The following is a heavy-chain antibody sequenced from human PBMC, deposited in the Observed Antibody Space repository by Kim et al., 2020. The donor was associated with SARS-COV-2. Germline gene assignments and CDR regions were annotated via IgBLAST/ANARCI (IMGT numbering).Heavy chain of an antibody. Sequence: SETLSLTCAVYGGSFSGYYWSWIRQPPGKGLEWIGEINHSGSTNYNPSLKSRVTISVDTSKNQFSLKLSSVTAADTAVYYCARGAGVYSRSDYWGQGTLVTVSS. CDR2: INHSGST. J-gene: IGHJ4*02. CDR1: GGSFSGYY. CDR3: ARGAGVYSRSDY. D-gene: IGHD6-13*01. V-gene: IGHV4-34*01.